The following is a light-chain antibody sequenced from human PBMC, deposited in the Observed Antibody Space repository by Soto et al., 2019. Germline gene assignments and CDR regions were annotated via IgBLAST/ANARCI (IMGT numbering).Light chain of an antibody. CDR1: SSDVGGYNY. CDR2: DVS. Sequence: QLVLTQPASVSGSPGQSITISCTGTSSDVGGYNYVSWYQQHPGKAPKLMIYDVSNRPSGVSNRFSGSKSGNTASLTISGLQAEDEADYYCSSYTSSNYVFGTGTKLTVL. J-gene: IGLJ1*01. CDR3: SSYTSSNYV. V-gene: IGLV2-14*01.